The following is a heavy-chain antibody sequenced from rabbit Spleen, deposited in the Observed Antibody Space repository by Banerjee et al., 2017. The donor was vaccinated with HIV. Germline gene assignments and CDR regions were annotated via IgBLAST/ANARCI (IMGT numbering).Heavy chain of an antibody. CDR2: IAGSDSAFT. CDR1: GFSFSSSDY. J-gene: IGHJ4*01. V-gene: IGHV1S40*01. D-gene: IGHD2-1*01. CDR3: ARGSATMTMVIIGYYFNL. Sequence: QSLEESGGDMVKPGASLTLTCKASGFSFSSSDYICWVRQAPGKGLEWISCIAGSDSAFTYSATWAKGRFTISQTSSTTVTLQMTSLTVADTATYFCARGSATMTMVIIGYYFNLWGPGTLVTVS.